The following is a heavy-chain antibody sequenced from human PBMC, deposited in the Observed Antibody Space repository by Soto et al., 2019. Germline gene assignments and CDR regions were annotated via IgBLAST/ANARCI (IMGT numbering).Heavy chain of an antibody. Sequence: QPGGSLRLSCAASGFTFSNIWMSWVRRSPEKGPEWVASISPDGGEIYYVDSVKGRFTISRDNTRNSLYLQMNSLRAEGTAVYYCAKGPRWGQGTLVTVSS. CDR3: AKGPR. J-gene: IGHJ4*02. CDR1: GFTFSNIW. CDR2: ISPDGGEI. V-gene: IGHV3-7*01.